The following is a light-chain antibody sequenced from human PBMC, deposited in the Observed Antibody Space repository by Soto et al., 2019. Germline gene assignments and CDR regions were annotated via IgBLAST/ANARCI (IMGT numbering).Light chain of an antibody. Sequence: QSVLTQPPSASGSLGQSVTISCTGTSSDVGGYNYVSWYQQHPGKAPKLMIYEVTKRPSGVPDRFSGSKSGNTASLTVSGLQAEDEADYYCTSYAGSNNWVFGGGTKLTVL. V-gene: IGLV2-8*01. CDR1: SSDVGGYNY. CDR2: EVT. CDR3: TSYAGSNNWV. J-gene: IGLJ3*02.